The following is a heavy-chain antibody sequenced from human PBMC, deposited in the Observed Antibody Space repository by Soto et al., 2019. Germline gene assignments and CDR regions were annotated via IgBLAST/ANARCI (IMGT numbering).Heavy chain of an antibody. Sequence: EVQLVESGGGLIQPGGSLRLSCAASGFTVSSNYMSWVRQAPGKGLEWVSVIYSGGSTYYADSVKGRFTISRDNSKNTLYLQMNSLSAEDTAVYYCARDRVESGYPEYFQHWGQGTWSPSPQ. CDR1: GFTVSSNY. CDR3: ARDRVESGYPEYFQH. V-gene: IGHV3-53*01. CDR2: IYSGGST. D-gene: IGHD3-22*01. J-gene: IGHJ1*01.